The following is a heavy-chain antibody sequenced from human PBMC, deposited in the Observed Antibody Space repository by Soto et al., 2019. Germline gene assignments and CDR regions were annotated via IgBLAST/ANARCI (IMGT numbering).Heavy chain of an antibody. J-gene: IGHJ6*03. V-gene: IGHV3-23*01. CDR3: ARGRDSPMDV. D-gene: IGHD2-21*01. CDR1: GFTFSNYA. CDR2: IRASGST. Sequence: GGSLRLSCAASGFTFSNYAMSWVRQAPGKGLEWVSGIRASGSTDYADSVKGRFAISRDNSKNTLYLQLNSLRAEDTAVYCCARGRDSPMDVWGKGTTVTVSS.